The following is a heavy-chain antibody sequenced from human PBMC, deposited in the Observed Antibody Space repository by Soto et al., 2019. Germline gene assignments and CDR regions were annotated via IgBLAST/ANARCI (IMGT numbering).Heavy chain of an antibody. Sequence: SVKVSCKASGGSFSGYAIRWVRQAPGQGRGWMGEMIPMFGTSNYAQKFQGRVTITADESTSTAYMELSSLRSEDTAVYYCARGSCSSTSCYKEYYFDLWGQGVLLTVSS. J-gene: IGHJ4*02. V-gene: IGHV1-69*13. CDR2: MIPMFGTS. D-gene: IGHD2-2*02. CDR3: ARGSCSSTSCYKEYYFDL. CDR1: GGSFSGYA.